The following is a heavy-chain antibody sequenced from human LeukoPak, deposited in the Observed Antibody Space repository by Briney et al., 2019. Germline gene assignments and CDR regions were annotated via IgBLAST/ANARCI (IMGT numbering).Heavy chain of an antibody. CDR2: IYYSGST. V-gene: IGHV4-61*01. J-gene: IGHJ4*02. D-gene: IGHD4-11*01. CDR1: GGSVSSGSYY. Sequence: SEALSLTCTVSGGSVSSGSYYWSWIRQPPGKGLEWIGYIYYSGSTNYNPSLKSRVTISVDTSKNQFSLKLSSVTAADTAVYYCASLHDYSNYVFDYWGQGTLVTVSS. CDR3: ASLHDYSNYVFDY.